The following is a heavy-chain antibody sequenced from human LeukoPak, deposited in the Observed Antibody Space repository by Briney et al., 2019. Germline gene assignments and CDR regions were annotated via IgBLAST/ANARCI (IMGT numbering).Heavy chain of an antibody. D-gene: IGHD1-26*01. CDR2: IIPIFGIA. CDR3: ARGPYSGSYGVFDY. Sequence: IGRIIPIFGIANYAQKFQGRVTITADKSTSTAYMELSSLRSEDTAVYYCARGPYSGSYGVFDYWGQGTLVTVSS. V-gene: IGHV1-69*04. J-gene: IGHJ4*02.